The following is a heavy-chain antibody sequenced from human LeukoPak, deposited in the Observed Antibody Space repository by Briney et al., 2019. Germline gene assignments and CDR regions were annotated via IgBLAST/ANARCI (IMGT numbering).Heavy chain of an antibody. CDR1: GFTSSSYG. J-gene: IGHJ4*02. V-gene: IGHV3-30*18. CDR2: ISYEGGKK. Sequence: SLRLSFAASGFTSSSYGMHWVRQAPGKGLGGVAVISYEGGKKYYADSVKGGFPISRDNAKTPLFLQLNSRRAGDTAVYYCAKNLDYTPCAYYFDLWGQGTLVTVSS. D-gene: IGHD4-11*01. CDR3: AKNLDYTPCAYYFDL.